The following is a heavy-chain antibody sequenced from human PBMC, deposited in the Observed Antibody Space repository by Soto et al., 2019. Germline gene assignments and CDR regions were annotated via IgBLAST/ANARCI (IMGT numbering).Heavy chain of an antibody. CDR3: ARAANYYDSSGYYIFDY. D-gene: IGHD3-22*01. V-gene: IGHV4-30-2*01. Sequence: TLSLTCAVSGGSISSGGYSWSWIRQPPGKGLEWIGYIYHSGGTYYNPSLKSRVTISVDRSKNQFSLKLSSVTAADTAVYYCARAANYYDSSGYYIFDYWGQGTLVTVSS. J-gene: IGHJ4*02. CDR1: GGSISSGGYS. CDR2: IYHSGGT.